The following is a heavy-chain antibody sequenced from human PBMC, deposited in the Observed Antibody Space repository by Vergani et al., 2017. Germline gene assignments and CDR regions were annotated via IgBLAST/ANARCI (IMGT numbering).Heavy chain of an antibody. CDR3: ARGRFGDLPVGWFDP. J-gene: IGHJ5*02. CDR1: GGSISSSSYY. Sequence: QLQLQESGPVLVKPSETLSLTCTVSGGSISSSSYYWGWIRQPPGKGLEWIGSIYYSGSTYYNPSLKSRVTISVDTSKNQFSLKLSSVTAADTAVYYCARGRFGDLPVGWFDPWGQGTLVTVSS. V-gene: IGHV4-39*01. D-gene: IGHD3-10*01. CDR2: IYYSGST.